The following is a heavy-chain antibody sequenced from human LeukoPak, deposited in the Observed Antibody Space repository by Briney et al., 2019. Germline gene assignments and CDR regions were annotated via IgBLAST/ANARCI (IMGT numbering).Heavy chain of an antibody. Sequence: GRSLRLSCAASGFTFDDYAMHWVRQAPGEGLEWVSGISWYSGSIGYADSVTGRFTISRDNGKNSLYLQMNSLRAEDMALYYCAKDLSSGYPNGFDYWGQGTLVTVSS. CDR3: AKDLSSGYPNGFDY. J-gene: IGHJ4*02. D-gene: IGHD3-22*01. CDR1: GFTFDDYA. V-gene: IGHV3-9*03. CDR2: ISWYSGSI.